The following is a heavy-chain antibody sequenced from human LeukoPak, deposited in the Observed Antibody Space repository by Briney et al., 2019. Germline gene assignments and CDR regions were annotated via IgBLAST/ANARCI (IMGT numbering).Heavy chain of an antibody. D-gene: IGHD5-18*01. CDR1: GFTFSSYA. CDR2: ISGSGSST. CDR3: AKDWGVGGGYRLWGPYYYYYGMDV. V-gene: IGHV3-23*01. Sequence: PGGSLRLSCAASGFTFSSYAMSWVRQAPGKGLEWVSAISGSGSSTYYADSVKGRFTISRDNSKNTLYLQMNSLRAEDTAVYYCAKDWGVGGGYRLWGPYYYYYGMDVWGQGTTVTVSS. J-gene: IGHJ6*02.